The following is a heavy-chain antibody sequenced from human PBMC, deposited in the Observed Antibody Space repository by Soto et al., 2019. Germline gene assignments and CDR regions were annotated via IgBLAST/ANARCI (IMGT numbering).Heavy chain of an antibody. CDR2: IIPIFGTA. CDR3: ARDLRNGLSKVIKGGLCSYGMDV. D-gene: IGHD2-15*01. J-gene: IGHJ6*02. CDR1: GGTFSSYA. V-gene: IGHV1-69*12. Sequence: QVQLVQSGAEVKKPGSSVKVSCKASGGTFSSYAISWVRQAPGQGLEWMGGIIPIFGTANYAQKFQGRVTITADESTSTAYMELSSLRSEDTAVYYCARDLRNGLSKVIKGGLCSYGMDVWGQGTTVTVSS.